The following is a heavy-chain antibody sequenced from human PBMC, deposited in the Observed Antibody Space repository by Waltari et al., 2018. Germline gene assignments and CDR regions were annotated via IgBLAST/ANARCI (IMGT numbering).Heavy chain of an antibody. D-gene: IGHD3-3*01. J-gene: IGHJ4*02. V-gene: IGHV4-39*01. CDR2: IYYSGST. CDR3: ARRVIRFFDY. Sequence: QLQLQESGPGLVKHSETLSLTCTVSGGSISSSSYYWGWIRQSPGKGLEWIGSIYYSGSTYYNPSLKSRVTISVDTSKNQFSLKLSSVTAADTAVYYCARRVIRFFDYWGQGTLVTVSS. CDR1: GGSISSSSYY.